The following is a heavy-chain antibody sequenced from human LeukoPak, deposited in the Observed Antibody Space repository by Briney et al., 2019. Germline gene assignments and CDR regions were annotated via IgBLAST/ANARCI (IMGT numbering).Heavy chain of an antibody. V-gene: IGHV3-74*01. CDR2: INPDGSTI. J-gene: IGHJ4*02. CDR3: VRGGTGWYY. D-gene: IGHD6-19*01. CDR1: GFTFSNYW. Sequence: GGSLRLSCAASGFTFSNYWVHWVRQAPGKGLVWVSRINPDGSTINYADSVKGRFTISRDNAKNTLYPQMNSLRAEDTAVYYCVRGGTGWYYWGQGTLVTVAS.